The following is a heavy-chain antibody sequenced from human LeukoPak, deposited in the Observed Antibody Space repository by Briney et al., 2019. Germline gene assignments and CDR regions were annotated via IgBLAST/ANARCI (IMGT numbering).Heavy chain of an antibody. V-gene: IGHV4-38-2*01. CDR1: GYSISSGYY. CDR2: IYHCGST. D-gene: IGHD6-6*01. J-gene: IGHJ4*02. Sequence: PSETLSLTCAVSGYSISSGYYWGWIRQPPGKGLEWIGSIYHCGSTYYNPSLKSRVTISVDTSKNQFSLKLSSVTAADTAVYYRARRPSARPFDYWGQGTLVTVSS. CDR3: ARRPSARPFDY.